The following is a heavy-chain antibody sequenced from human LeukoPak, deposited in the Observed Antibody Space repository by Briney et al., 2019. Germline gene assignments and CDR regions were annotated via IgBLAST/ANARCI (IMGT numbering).Heavy chain of an antibody. CDR3: TTVFGGVGKMYYFDY. CDR2: IKSKTDGGTT. D-gene: IGHD3-10*02. CDR1: GFTFSNAW. Sequence: GGSLRLSCAASGFTFSNAWMSWVRQAPGKGLEWVGRIKSKTDGGTTDYAEPVKGRFTISRDDSKNTLYLQMNSLKTEDTAVYYCTTVFGGVGKMYYFDYWGQGTLVTVSS. J-gene: IGHJ4*02. V-gene: IGHV3-15*01.